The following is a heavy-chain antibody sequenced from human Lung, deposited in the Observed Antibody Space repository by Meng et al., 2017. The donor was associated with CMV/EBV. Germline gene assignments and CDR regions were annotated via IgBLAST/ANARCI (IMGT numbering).Heavy chain of an antibody. Sequence: GSXRLXCTVSGVSVSSGSYYWSWIRQPPGKGLEWIGYIYYSGSTNYNPSGKSRVIISVDTCKNQMSRELSTMTAADTDVYYCALELYDYWSGYYFYYDDMDDWXQATXVTVAS. D-gene: IGHD3-3*01. CDR2: IYYSGST. CDR3: ALELYDYWSGYYFYYDDMDD. J-gene: IGHJ6*02. V-gene: IGHV4-61*01. CDR1: GVSVSSGSYY.